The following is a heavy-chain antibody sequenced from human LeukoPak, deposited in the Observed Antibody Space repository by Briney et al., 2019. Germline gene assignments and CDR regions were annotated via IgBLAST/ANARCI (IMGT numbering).Heavy chain of an antibody. D-gene: IGHD1-26*01. CDR1: GFTFINAW. J-gene: IGHJ4*02. V-gene: IGHV3-15*01. CDR2: IKAKAHGGTI. Sequence: GGFLRLSCAASGFTFINAWMAWVRQAPGKGLEWVGRIKAKAHGGTIEYAAPVKGRFTISRDDSKNTLYLQMNSLKTEDTAVYYCTTDGVGVEGATYDNWGQGTLVSVSS. CDR3: TTDGVGVEGATYDN.